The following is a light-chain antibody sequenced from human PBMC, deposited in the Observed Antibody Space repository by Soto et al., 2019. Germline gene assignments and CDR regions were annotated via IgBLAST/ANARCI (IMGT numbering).Light chain of an antibody. CDR3: QQYDSYSWT. V-gene: IGKV1-5*01. CDR2: DSS. CDR1: QSISNR. Sequence: DTQMTQSPSSLPASVSDRVTITCRASQSISNRLNWYQQKPGKVPKLLIYDSSSLQSGVPSRFSGSGSGTEVTLTITSLQRDDFATYSCQQYDSYSWTFGQGTKVEIK. J-gene: IGKJ1*01.